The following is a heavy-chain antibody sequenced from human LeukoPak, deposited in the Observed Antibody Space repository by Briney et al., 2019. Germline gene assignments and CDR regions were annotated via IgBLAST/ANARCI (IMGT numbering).Heavy chain of an antibody. CDR1: GGTFSSYA. CDR3: ARDREGSSYYYYYYYMDV. Sequence: ASVKVSCKASGGTFSSYATSWVRQAPGQGLEWMGRIIPIFGTANYAQKFQGRVTITADKSTSTAYMELSSLRSEDTAVYYCARDREGSSYYYYYYYMDVWGKGTTVTVSS. CDR2: IIPIFGTA. J-gene: IGHJ6*03. V-gene: IGHV1-69*06. D-gene: IGHD5-24*01.